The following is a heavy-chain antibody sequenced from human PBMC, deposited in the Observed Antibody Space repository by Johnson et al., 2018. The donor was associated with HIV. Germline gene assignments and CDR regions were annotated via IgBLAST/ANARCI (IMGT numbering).Heavy chain of an antibody. J-gene: IGHJ3*02. Sequence: QVQLVESGGGVVQPGRSLRLSCAASGFTFSSYAMHWVRQAPGKGLEWVAVISYDGSNKYYADSVKGRFTISRDNSKNTLYLQMNSLRAEDTAVYYCARDPYCSGGSCYDSSAFDIWGQGTKVTVSS. CDR2: ISYDGSNK. CDR1: GFTFSSYA. V-gene: IGHV3-30-3*01. D-gene: IGHD2-15*01. CDR3: ARDPYCSGGSCYDSSAFDI.